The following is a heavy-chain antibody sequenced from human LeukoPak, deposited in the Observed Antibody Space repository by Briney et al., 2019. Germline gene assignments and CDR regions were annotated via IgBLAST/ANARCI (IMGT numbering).Heavy chain of an antibody. V-gene: IGHV3-23*01. J-gene: IGHJ5*01. Sequence: PGGSLRLSCAASGSGFTFSTSAMNWVRQTPGKGLEWVSSISGSAGSTFYADSVKGRFTISRDNSKNTLYLQMNSLRAEDTAVYFCAKTPVSAAGYNWFDSWGQGALVTVSS. D-gene: IGHD6-13*01. CDR1: GSGFTFSTSA. CDR2: ISGSAGST. CDR3: AKTPVSAAGYNWFDS.